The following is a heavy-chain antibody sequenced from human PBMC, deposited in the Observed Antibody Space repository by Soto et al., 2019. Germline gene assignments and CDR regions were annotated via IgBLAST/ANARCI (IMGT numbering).Heavy chain of an antibody. CDR1: GYTFTSYY. D-gene: IGHD6-13*01. V-gene: IGHV1-46*01. CDR2: IIPSGGSP. Sequence: QVQLVQSGAEVKKPGASVKVSCKASGYTFTSYYIYWVRQAPGQGLEWMGIIIPSGGSPSYAQKFQGRVTMTRDTSTSTVYMELSSLRSEDTTIYYCARGPRRAAAALDYWGQGTLVTVSS. CDR3: ARGPRRAAAALDY. J-gene: IGHJ4*02.